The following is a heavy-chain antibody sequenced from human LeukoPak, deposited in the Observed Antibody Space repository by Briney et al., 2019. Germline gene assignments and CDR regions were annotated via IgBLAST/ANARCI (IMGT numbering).Heavy chain of an antibody. V-gene: IGHV6-1*01. J-gene: IGHJ4*02. CDR1: GDSVSSKSAT. D-gene: IGHD5-24*01. CDR2: TYYVSKWFN. Sequence: SQTLSLTCAISGDSVSSKSATWNWIRQSPSRGLEWLGRTYYVSKWFNDYAVSVKSRITITPDTSKNQFSLKLSSVTAADTAVYYCARSRIEMATISPADYWGQGTLVTVSS. CDR3: ARSRIEMATISPADY.